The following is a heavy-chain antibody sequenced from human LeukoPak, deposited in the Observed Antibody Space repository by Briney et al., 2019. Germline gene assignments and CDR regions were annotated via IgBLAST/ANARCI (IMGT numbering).Heavy chain of an antibody. CDR2: IYGAGGT. Sequence: PGGSLRLSCAASGFTVSSNYMTWVRKAPGKGLEWVSVIYGAGGTHYADSVKGRFTISRDNSKNTLYLQLNSLRAEDTAVYYCARAVGIMGTDYFDYWGQGTLVTVSS. J-gene: IGHJ4*02. CDR3: ARAVGIMGTDYFDY. D-gene: IGHD3-16*01. CDR1: GFTVSSNY. V-gene: IGHV3-53*01.